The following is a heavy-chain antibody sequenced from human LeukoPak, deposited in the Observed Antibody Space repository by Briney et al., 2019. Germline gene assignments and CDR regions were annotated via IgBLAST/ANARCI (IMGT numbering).Heavy chain of an antibody. V-gene: IGHV3-13*01. CDR3: ARGLSRFDSSGYYFEK. CDR2: ICPAGDT. D-gene: IGHD3-22*01. CDR1: GFTFSTYS. J-gene: IGHJ4*02. Sequence: GGSLRLSCAASGFTFSTYSGNWIRQAPGKGLEWVSAICPAGDTYYPDSVKGRFTISRENAKNSFYLQMNSLRARDTAVYYCARGLSRFDSSGYYFEKWGQGTLVTVSS.